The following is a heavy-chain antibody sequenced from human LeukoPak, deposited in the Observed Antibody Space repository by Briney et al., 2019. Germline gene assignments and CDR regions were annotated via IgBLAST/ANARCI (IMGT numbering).Heavy chain of an antibody. CDR2: IYHSGST. J-gene: IGHJ4*02. CDR3: ARASYGGNSYDY. CDR1: GGSISSGGSS. V-gene: IGHV4-30-2*01. Sequence: SQTLSLTCAVSGGSISSGGSSWSWIRQPPGKGLEWIGYIYHSGSTYYNPSLKSRVTISVDRSKTQFSLKLSSVTAADTAVYYWARASYGGNSYDYWGQGTLVTVSS. D-gene: IGHD4-23*01.